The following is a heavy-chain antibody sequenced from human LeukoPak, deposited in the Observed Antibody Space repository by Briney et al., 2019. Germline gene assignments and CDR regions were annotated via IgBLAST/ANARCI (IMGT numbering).Heavy chain of an antibody. Sequence: PSETLSLTCTVSGGSISCNIYYWGWIRQPPEKGLEWIGTIHYDGSTYYNPSLKSRVTISVDTSKNQFSLKLSSVTAADTAVYYCARVAYCGGDCPGRYYYYGMDVWGQGTTVTVSS. J-gene: IGHJ6*02. CDR2: IHYDGST. V-gene: IGHV4-39*07. D-gene: IGHD2-21*02. CDR1: GGSISCNIYY. CDR3: ARVAYCGGDCPGRYYYYGMDV.